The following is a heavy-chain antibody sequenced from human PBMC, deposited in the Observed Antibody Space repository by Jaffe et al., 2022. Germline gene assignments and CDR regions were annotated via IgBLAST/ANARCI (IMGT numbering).Heavy chain of an antibody. Sequence: EVQLLESGGGLVQPGGSLRLSCAASGFTFSSYAMSWVRQAPGKGLEWVSAISGSGGSTYYADSVKGRFTISRDNSKNTLYLQMNSLRAEDTAVYYCAKDLSYHYYGSGSHHYAFDIWGQGTMVTVSS. CDR1: GFTFSSYA. J-gene: IGHJ3*02. V-gene: IGHV3-23*01. CDR3: AKDLSYHYYGSGSHHYAFDI. CDR2: ISGSGGST. D-gene: IGHD3-10*01.